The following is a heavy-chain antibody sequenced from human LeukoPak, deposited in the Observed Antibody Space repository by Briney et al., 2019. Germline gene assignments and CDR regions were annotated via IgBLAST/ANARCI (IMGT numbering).Heavy chain of an antibody. J-gene: IGHJ4*02. V-gene: IGHV3-23*01. D-gene: IGHD3-22*01. Sequence: GGSLRLSCAASGFTFSSYAMSWVRLAPGKGLEWVSTISGSGSNTYYADSVKGRFTISRDNAKNSLYLQMNSLRAEDTAVYYCARDAKGGYYDSSGYYYYWGQGTLVTVSS. CDR3: ARDAKGGYYDSSGYYYY. CDR1: GFTFSSYA. CDR2: ISGSGSNT.